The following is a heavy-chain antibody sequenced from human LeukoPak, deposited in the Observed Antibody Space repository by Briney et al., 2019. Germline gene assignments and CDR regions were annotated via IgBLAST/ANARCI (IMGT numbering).Heavy chain of an antibody. Sequence: GGPLRVSCAASGFTFTSYVLRWVRQAPGKGLEWVSSIWGSGGNTHYADFVKGRFSISRDIPKNMLYLQMNSLRVEDTAVYYCARGIVAGTGNFYFDYWGQGTLVTVSS. CDR3: ARGIVAGTGNFYFDY. D-gene: IGHD2-21*01. J-gene: IGHJ4*02. CDR2: IWGSGGNT. CDR1: GFTFTSYV. V-gene: IGHV3-23*01.